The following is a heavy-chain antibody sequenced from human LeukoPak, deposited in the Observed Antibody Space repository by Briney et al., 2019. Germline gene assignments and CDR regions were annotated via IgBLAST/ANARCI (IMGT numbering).Heavy chain of an antibody. V-gene: IGHV3-66*01. CDR1: GFTVSNNY. CDR3: ARDARNYDILTGPNDY. D-gene: IGHD3-9*01. CDR2: IYGSGST. Sequence: GGSLRLSCTASGFTVSNNYMTWVRQAPGKGLEGVSVIYGSGSTFYADSVKGRFTISRDSSKNTLYLQMNSLRAEDTAVYYCARDARNYDILTGPNDYWGQGTLVTVSS. J-gene: IGHJ4*02.